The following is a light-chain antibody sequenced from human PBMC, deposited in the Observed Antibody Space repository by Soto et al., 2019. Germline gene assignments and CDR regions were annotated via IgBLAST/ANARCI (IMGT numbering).Light chain of an antibody. CDR3: QHYASTPYGT. CDR1: QSVSSNY. CDR2: GAS. V-gene: IGKV3-20*01. J-gene: IGKJ1*01. Sequence: EIVLTQSPGTLSLSPGERATLSCRASQSVSSNYLAWYQQKHGQAPRLLIYGASSRATDIPDRLSGSGSGTDFILTIASLEPGDFAVYYCQHYASTPYGTFGQGSKVEIK.